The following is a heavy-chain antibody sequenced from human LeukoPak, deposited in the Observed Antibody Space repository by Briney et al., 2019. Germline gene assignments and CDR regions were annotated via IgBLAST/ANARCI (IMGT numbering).Heavy chain of an antibody. D-gene: IGHD4-17*01. J-gene: IGHJ5*02. V-gene: IGHV1-18*01. CDR3: ARDLKVRSMGPRLRDYPVNWFDP. CDR1: GYSENFYG. Sequence: GASVKVSCKTSGYSENFYGITWVRQVAGQGLEWMGWISAQHGQTEYAPNSQDRVTMTTDTYTNTAYMELRSLRSDDTAVYYCARDLKVRSMGPRLRDYPVNWFDPWGQGTLVTVSS. CDR2: ISAQHGQT.